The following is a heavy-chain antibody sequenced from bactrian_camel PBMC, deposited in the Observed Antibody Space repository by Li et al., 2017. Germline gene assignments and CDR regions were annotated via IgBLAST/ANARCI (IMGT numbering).Heavy chain of an antibody. CDR3: AIGRADMGWASNY. D-gene: IGHD5*01. CDR1: EVTFGSYY. Sequence: PLVASGGGLVQPGGSLRLSCAASEVTFGSYYVSWVRQAPGKGLECVCGTFSDGTNTYYADSVKGRFTISRDSAENTVYLQMSSLKSEDTALYYCAIGRADMGWASNYWGQGTQVTVS. CDR2: TFSDGTNT. V-gene: IGHV3-2*01. J-gene: IGHJ4*01.